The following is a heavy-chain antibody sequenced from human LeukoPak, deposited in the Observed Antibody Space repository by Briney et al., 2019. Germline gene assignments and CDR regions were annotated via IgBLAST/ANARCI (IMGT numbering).Heavy chain of an antibody. CDR3: ARESGGGGYLDY. D-gene: IGHD3-10*01. J-gene: IGHJ4*02. Sequence: GGSLRLSCAASGFTFSTYIMHWVRQAAGKGLEYVSAIIGNGGNTFYANSVNGRFTIARDNSIHTLYLQMNSLKADDTTAYYCARESGGGGYLDYGGQGALVTVSS. CDR2: IIGNGGNT. CDR1: GFTFSTYI. V-gene: IGHV3-64*01.